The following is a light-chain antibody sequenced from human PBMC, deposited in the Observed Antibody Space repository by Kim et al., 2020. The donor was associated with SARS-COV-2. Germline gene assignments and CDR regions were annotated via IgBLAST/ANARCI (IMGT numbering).Light chain of an antibody. CDR1: FSNIESNY. CDR3: GTWDDSLSVAV. CDR2: RTD. V-gene: IGLV1-47*01. J-gene: IGLJ2*01. Sequence: QSVLTQPPSASGTPGQRVTISFSGSFSNIESNYVSWYQQLPGVAPKLLIYRTDQRPSGVPDRFSGSKSGNSASLAISGLRSEDEGDYHCGTWDDSLSVAVFGGGTQLTVL.